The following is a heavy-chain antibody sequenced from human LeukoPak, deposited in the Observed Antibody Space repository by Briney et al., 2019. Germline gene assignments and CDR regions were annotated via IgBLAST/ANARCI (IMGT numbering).Heavy chain of an antibody. J-gene: IGHJ4*02. CDR3: ARDFGGYYYFDY. CDR2: IYYSGST. CDR1: GGSISSGGHY. D-gene: IGHD4-23*01. Sequence: SETLSLTCTVSGGSISSGGHYWSWIRQHPGKGLEWIGYIYYSGSTYYNPSLKSRVTISVDTSKNQFSLKLSSVTAADTAVYYCARDFGGYYYFDYWGQGTLVTVSS. V-gene: IGHV4-31*03.